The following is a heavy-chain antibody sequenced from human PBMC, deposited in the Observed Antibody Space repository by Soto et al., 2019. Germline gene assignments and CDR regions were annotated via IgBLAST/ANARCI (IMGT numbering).Heavy chain of an antibody. J-gene: IGHJ6*02. Sequence: PGGSLRLSCEASGFSFSIYGMTWVRQAPGNGLERVSTISGTGDSTFYADSVKGRFTISRDSSKNTLYLQMNSLRAEDTAVYYCAKDKVEISGVVIKNFYHYYGMDVWGQGTTVTVSS. D-gene: IGHD3-3*01. CDR3: AKDKVEISGVVIKNFYHYYGMDV. CDR1: GFSFSIYG. V-gene: IGHV3-23*01. CDR2: ISGTGDST.